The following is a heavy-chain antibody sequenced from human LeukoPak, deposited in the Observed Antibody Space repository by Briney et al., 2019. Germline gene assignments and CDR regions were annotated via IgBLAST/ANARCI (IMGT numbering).Heavy chain of an antibody. Sequence: PGGSLRLSCGASGFTSSSYWIHWVRQVPGKGLVWFSGINSDGRSTIYVDSVKGRFIISRDYAKNTVYLQMNSLRAEDTAVYYCARGLLGGFDPSGQGTLVTVSS. V-gene: IGHV3-74*01. J-gene: IGHJ5*02. CDR1: GFTSSSYW. CDR3: ARGLLGGFDP. D-gene: IGHD1-26*01. CDR2: INSDGRST.